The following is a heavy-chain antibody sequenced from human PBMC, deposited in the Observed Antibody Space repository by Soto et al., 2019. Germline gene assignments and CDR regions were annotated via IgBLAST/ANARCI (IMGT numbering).Heavy chain of an antibody. V-gene: IGHV1-18*01. Sequence: ASVKVSCKASGYTFTSYGISWVRQAPGQGLEWMGWISAYNGNTNYAQKLQGRVTMTTDKSTSTAYMELRSLRSDDTAVYYCARIQYSYGPSDYWGQGTLVTVSS. D-gene: IGHD5-18*01. J-gene: IGHJ4*02. CDR3: ARIQYSYGPSDY. CDR2: ISAYNGNT. CDR1: GYTFTSYG.